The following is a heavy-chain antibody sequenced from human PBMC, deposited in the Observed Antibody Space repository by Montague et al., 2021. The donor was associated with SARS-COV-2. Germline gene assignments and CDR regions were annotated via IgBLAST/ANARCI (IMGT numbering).Heavy chain of an antibody. Sequence: SLRLSCAASGFTFSTYIMNWVRQAPGKGLEWVSLLSSSSGYIYYADSVKGRFTISRDNARNSLYLQMNSLRAEDTAVYYCARGSTTNYYYYGMNVWGQGTAVTVSS. V-gene: IGHV3-21*04. CDR3: ARGSTTNYYYYGMNV. D-gene: IGHD5/OR15-5a*01. CDR2: LSSSSGYI. J-gene: IGHJ6*02. CDR1: GFTFSTYI.